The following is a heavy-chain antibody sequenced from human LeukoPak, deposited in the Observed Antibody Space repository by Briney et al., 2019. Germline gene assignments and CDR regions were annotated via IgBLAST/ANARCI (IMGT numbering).Heavy chain of an antibody. D-gene: IGHD6-19*01. Sequence: SETLSLTCTVSGGSISTYYWSWFRQPPGKGLEWIGDLYYSGSTNYNPSLKSRVTISLDTSKNQFSLKLSSVTAADTAVYYCARGLAHKFDYWGQGTLVTVSS. V-gene: IGHV4-59*08. J-gene: IGHJ4*02. CDR3: ARGLAHKFDY. CDR2: LYYSGST. CDR1: GGSISTYY.